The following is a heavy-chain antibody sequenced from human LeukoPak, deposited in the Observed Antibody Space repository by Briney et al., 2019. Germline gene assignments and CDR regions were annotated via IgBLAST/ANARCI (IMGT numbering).Heavy chain of an antibody. CDR3: TRESYD. CDR1: GFTVSRNY. V-gene: IGHV3-53*01. Sequence: GGSLRLSCAASGFTVSRNYMSWVRQAPGKGLEWVSLIYSGGSTYYADSVKGRFTISRDNSKNTVYLQMNSLRAEDTAVYYCTRESYDWGQGTLVTVSS. D-gene: IGHD1-26*01. CDR2: IYSGGST. J-gene: IGHJ1*01.